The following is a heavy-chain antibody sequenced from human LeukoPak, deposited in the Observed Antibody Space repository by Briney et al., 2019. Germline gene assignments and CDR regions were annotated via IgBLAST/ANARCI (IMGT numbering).Heavy chain of an antibody. D-gene: IGHD3-10*01. Sequence: ASVKVSCKVSGYTLTELSMHWVRQAPGKGLEWMGGFDPEDGETIYAQKFQGRVTMTEDTSTDTAYMELSSLRSEDTAVYYCATGLWFGELRLIVYWGQGTLVTVSS. J-gene: IGHJ4*02. V-gene: IGHV1-24*01. CDR2: FDPEDGET. CDR1: GYTLTELS. CDR3: ATGLWFGELRLIVY.